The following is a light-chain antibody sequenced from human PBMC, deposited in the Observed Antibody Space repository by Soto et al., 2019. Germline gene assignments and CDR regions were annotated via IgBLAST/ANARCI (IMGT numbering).Light chain of an antibody. V-gene: IGKV2-30*01. CDR2: KVS. J-gene: IGKJ4*01. CDR3: MEGNYWSRLT. CDR1: QSLVYSDGNTY. Sequence: DVVMTQSPLSLPVTLGQPASISCRSSQSLVYSDGNTYLNWFHQGPGQSPRRLMYKVSNRDSGVPVRFSGSGSGTDFTLKISRVEAEDVGVYYCMEGNYWSRLTFGGGTKVEIK.